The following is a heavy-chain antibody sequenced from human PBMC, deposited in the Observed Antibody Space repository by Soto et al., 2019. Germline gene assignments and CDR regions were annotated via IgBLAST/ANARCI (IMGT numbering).Heavy chain of an antibody. J-gene: IGHJ6*02. D-gene: IGHD4-17*01. Sequence: GGSLRLSCAASGFTFSNHAMSWVRQAPGKGLEWVSAIIAGGGATYNADSVKGRFAISRDNSKNTLHLQMNSLRAEDTAVYYCAKYGGAYYKYYAMDAWGQGTSVTVSS. CDR2: IIAGGGAT. CDR1: GFTFSNHA. CDR3: AKYGGAYYKYYAMDA. V-gene: IGHV3-23*01.